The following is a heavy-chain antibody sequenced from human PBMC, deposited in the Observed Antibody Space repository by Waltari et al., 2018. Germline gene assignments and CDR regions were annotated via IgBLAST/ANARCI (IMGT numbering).Heavy chain of an antibody. V-gene: IGHV3-23*01. CDR3: ATPFYNWDDPLHS. CDR2: ISVSDGT. CDR1: GLPFTNSA. D-gene: IGHD1-20*01. J-gene: IGHJ4*02. Sequence: EVQLLESGGDLVQPGGSLRLSWAASGLPFTNSAINWVRLAPGTGLGWVSAISVSDGTYYADSVKGRFTISRDTSKNTVYLQMNGLRAEDTAVYYCATPFYNWDDPLHSWGQGTLVTVSS.